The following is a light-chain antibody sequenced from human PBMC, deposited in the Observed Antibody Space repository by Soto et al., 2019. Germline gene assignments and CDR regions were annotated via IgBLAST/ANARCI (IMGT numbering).Light chain of an antibody. CDR2: DDR. V-gene: IGLV3-21*02. CDR1: NIGSKS. J-gene: IGLJ2*01. CDR3: QVWDSSSDPPVV. Sequence: SYELTQPPSVSVAPRQTARITCGGNNIGSKSVHWYQQKPGQAPVLVVYDDRDRPSGIPERFSGSNSGNTATLTISRVEAGDEADYYCQVWDSSSDPPVVFGGGTQLTVL.